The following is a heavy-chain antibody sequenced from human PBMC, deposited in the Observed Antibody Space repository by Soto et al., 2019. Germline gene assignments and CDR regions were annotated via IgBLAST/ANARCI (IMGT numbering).Heavy chain of an antibody. V-gene: IGHV3-48*02. D-gene: IGHD5-18*01. CDR1: GFTFSSYA. Sequence: GGSLRLSCEASGFTFSSYAMNWVRQAPGKGLEWVAYISSRSSGETTYYTDSVEGRFTISRDDAKTALYLQMHSLRDEDTALYYCAKSSRGYPYGNDFRGQGTLVPVSS. CDR3: AKSSRGYPYGNDF. CDR2: ISSRSSGETT. J-gene: IGHJ1*01.